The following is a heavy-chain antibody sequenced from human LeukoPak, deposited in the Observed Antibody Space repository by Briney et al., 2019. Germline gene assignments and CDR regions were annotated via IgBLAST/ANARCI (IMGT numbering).Heavy chain of an antibody. CDR3: AKSPVSSCRGSFCYPFDY. CDR2: ISSSSSYI. J-gene: IGHJ4*02. CDR1: GFTFSSYE. D-gene: IGHD2-15*01. Sequence: NPGGSLRLSCAASGFTFSSYEMNWVRQAPGKGLEWVSSISSSSSYIYYADSVKGRFTISRDNAKNSLYLQMNSLRAEDTAVYFCAKSPVSSCRGSFCYPFDYWGQGNLVTVSS. V-gene: IGHV3-21*04.